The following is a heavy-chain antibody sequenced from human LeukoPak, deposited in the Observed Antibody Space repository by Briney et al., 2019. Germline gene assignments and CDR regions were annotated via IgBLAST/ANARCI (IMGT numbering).Heavy chain of an antibody. J-gene: IGHJ3*02. V-gene: IGHV3-23*01. D-gene: IGHD1-26*01. CDR2: ISRSVDNT. Sequence: GGSLRLSCAASGFTFSSYAMSWVRQAPGKGLEWVSGISRSVDNTYFADSVKGRFTISRDNSKNTLYLQMNSLRAEDTALYYCAKLGYSGGFYARGDAFDIWGQGTMVTVSP. CDR3: AKLGYSGGFYARGDAFDI. CDR1: GFTFSSYA.